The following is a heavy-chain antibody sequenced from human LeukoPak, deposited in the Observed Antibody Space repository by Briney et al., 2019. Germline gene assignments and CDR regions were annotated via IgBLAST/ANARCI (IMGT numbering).Heavy chain of an antibody. J-gene: IGHJ4*02. V-gene: IGHV3-15*01. D-gene: IGHD5-18*01. CDR1: GFTFSNVW. CDR2: IKSKTDGGTT. CDR3: TTGDTVMFPGEFDY. Sequence: PGGSLRLSCGASGFTFSNVWMSWVRQAPGKGLEWVGRIKSKTDGGTTDYAAPVKGRFSISRDDLKNTLYLQMNSLKTEDTAVYYCTTGDTVMFPGEFDYWGQGTLVTVSS.